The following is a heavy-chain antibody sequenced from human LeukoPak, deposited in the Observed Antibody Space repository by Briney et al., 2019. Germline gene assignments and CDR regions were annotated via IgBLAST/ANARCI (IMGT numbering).Heavy chain of an antibody. CDR3: AKESGALGAPLYDY. J-gene: IGHJ4*02. Sequence: LGGSLRLSCGASGFIFRNYAMSWVRQAPGEGLEWVSGISDNGGGRYYADSAKGRFTISRDNSKNMLYLQMNSLRAEDTAVYYCAKESGALGAPLYDYWGRGILVTASS. D-gene: IGHD4/OR15-4a*01. V-gene: IGHV3-23*01. CDR1: GFIFRNYA. CDR2: ISDNGGGR.